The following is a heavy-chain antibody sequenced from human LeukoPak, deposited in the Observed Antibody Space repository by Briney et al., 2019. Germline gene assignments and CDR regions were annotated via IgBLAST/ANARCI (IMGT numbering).Heavy chain of an antibody. D-gene: IGHD2-15*01. CDR3: ARRRGLSVWYFDL. CDR1: GSTFTSYW. Sequence: GGSLEISCQGSGSTFTSYWIGWGRQLPGKGLGWMGIIYPGDSDTRYSPSFQGQVTISAYKSISTAYPQWSSLKASDTAMYYCARRRGLSVWYFDLWGRGTLVTVSS. CDR2: IYPGDSDT. J-gene: IGHJ2*01. V-gene: IGHV5-51*01.